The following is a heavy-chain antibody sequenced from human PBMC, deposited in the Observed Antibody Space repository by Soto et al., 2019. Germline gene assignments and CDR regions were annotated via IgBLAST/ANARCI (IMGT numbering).Heavy chain of an antibody. Sequence: PSETLSLTCTVSGGSISSYYWSWIRQPPGKGLEWIGYIYYSGSTNYNPSLKSRVTISVDTSKNLFSLKLSSVTAADTAVYYCARENIVLVPAAYYYYYGMDVWGQGTTVTVSS. D-gene: IGHD2-2*01. CDR3: ARENIVLVPAAYYYYYGMDV. CDR1: GGSISSYY. V-gene: IGHV4-59*12. J-gene: IGHJ6*02. CDR2: IYYSGST.